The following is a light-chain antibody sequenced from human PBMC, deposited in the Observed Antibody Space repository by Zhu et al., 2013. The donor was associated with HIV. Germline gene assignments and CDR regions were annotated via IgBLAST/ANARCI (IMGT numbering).Light chain of an antibody. J-gene: IGKJ2*01. CDR3: QQYDTSPPPMYI. CDR2: GAS. CDR1: QSVASN. Sequence: EIVLTQSPVTLSVSPGERVILSCRASQSVASNLAWYQQRPGQAPRLLIYGASTRATGVPARFSGSGSGTDFTLTISRVEPGDCAVYYCQQYDTSPPPMYIFGQGTKLEIK. V-gene: IGKV3-15*01.